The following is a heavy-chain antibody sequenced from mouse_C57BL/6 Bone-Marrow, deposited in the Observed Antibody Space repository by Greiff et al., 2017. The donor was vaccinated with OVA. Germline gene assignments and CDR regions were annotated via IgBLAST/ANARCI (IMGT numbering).Heavy chain of an antibody. V-gene: IGHV1-69*01. Sequence: VQLQQPGAELVMPGASVKLSCKASGYTFTSYWMHWVKQRPGQGLEWIGEIDPSDSYTNYNQKFKGKSTLTVDKSSSTAYMKLSSLTSEGSAVYYCASWDGAWFAYWGQGTLVTVSA. D-gene: IGHD4-1*01. J-gene: IGHJ3*01. CDR2: IDPSDSYT. CDR3: ASWDGAWFAY. CDR1: GYTFTSYW.